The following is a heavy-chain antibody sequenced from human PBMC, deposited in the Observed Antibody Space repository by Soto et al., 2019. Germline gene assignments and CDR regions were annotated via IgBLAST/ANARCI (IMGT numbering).Heavy chain of an antibody. CDR1: GFTFSSYW. CDR3: ARVPIGKYGVWNY. D-gene: IGHD2-8*01. CDR2: INPGGTIT. Sequence: GGSLRLSCAASGFTFSSYWMHWARQAPGKGLVWVSRINPGGTITDYADSVKGRFTISRDNAKNTVYLQVNSLRGDDTAEYFCARVPIGKYGVWNYWGQGTLVTVSS. V-gene: IGHV3-74*01. J-gene: IGHJ4*02.